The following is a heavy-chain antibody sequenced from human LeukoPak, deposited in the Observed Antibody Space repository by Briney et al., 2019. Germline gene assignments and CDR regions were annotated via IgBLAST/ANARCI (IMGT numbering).Heavy chain of an antibody. D-gene: IGHD5-18*01. CDR3: VKVRGYSYGYGFFDY. CDR1: TGSISSGGYY. CDR2: IYYSGST. Sequence: SETLSLTCTVSTGSISSGGYYWSWIRQLPGKGLEWIGYIYYSGSTNYNPSLESRVTMLVDTSKNQFSLKLSSVTAADTAVYYCVKVRGYSYGYGFFDYCGQGTLVTVSS. V-gene: IGHV4-61*08. J-gene: IGHJ4*02.